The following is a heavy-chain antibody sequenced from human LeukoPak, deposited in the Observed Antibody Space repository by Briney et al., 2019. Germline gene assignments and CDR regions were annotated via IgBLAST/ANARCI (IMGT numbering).Heavy chain of an antibody. CDR1: GASISSTTYY. D-gene: IGHD2-15*01. Sequence: PSETLSLTCTVSGASISSTTYYWGWIRQPPRKGLEWIASIYYSGSTYYNPSLKSRVTISVDTSKNQFSLKLSSVTAADTAVYYCATSSSHPHKYNWFDPWGQGTLVTVSS. V-gene: IGHV4-39*01. CDR3: ATSSSHPHKYNWFDP. J-gene: IGHJ5*02. CDR2: IYYSGST.